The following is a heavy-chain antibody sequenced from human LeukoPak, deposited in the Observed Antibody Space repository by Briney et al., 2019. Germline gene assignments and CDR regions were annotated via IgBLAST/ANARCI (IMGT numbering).Heavy chain of an antibody. D-gene: IGHD3-22*01. V-gene: IGHV4-4*07. CDR2: IYTSGST. Sequence: PSETLSLTCTVSGCSISSYYWSWIRQPAGKGLEWIRRIYTSGSTNYNPSLRSVVTISVATSKNQFSLKLSSVTAADTAVYYCARHDYYDSSGYYPYNWFDPWGQGTLVTVSS. CDR1: GCSISSYY. J-gene: IGHJ5*02. CDR3: ARHDYYDSSGYYPYNWFDP.